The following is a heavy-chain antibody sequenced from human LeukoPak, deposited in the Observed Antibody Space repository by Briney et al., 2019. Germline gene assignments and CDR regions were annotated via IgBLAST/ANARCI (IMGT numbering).Heavy chain of an antibody. CDR3: ARDRYDSSGYLPFDY. Sequence: SETLSLTCTVSGGSISSSSYYWSWIRQPPGKGLEWIGYIYYSGSTNYNPSLKSRVTISVDTSKNQFSLKLSSVTAADTAVYYCARDRYDSSGYLPFDYWGQGTLVTVSS. CDR2: IYYSGST. J-gene: IGHJ4*02. CDR1: GGSISSSSYY. D-gene: IGHD3-22*01. V-gene: IGHV4-61*01.